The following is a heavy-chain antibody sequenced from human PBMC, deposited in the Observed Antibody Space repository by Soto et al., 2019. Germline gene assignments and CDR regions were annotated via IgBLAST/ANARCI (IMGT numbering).Heavy chain of an antibody. Sequence: QVQLVQSGAEVKKPGASVKVSCKASGYTFTSYAMHWVRQAPGQRLEWMGWINAGNGNTKYSQKFQGRVTITRDTSASTAYMKLSSLRSEDTAVDYCARELDHTGRAHDYWGQGTLGTVSS. V-gene: IGHV1-3*01. CDR1: GYTFTSYA. CDR3: ARELDHTGRAHDY. CDR2: INAGNGNT. D-gene: IGHD3-3*01. J-gene: IGHJ4*02.